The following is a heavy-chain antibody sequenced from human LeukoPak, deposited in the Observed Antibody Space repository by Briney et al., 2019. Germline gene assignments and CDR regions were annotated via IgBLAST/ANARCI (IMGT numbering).Heavy chain of an antibody. CDR2: ISNSGGIT. CDR3: ARVQRGIAVALDY. CDR1: GFTLSDYY. J-gene: IGHJ4*02. Sequence: GGSLRLSCAASGFTLSDYYMSWIRQAPGKGLEWVSYISNSGGITCYADSVKGRFTISRDNAKNSLYLQMNSLRAEDTAVYYCARVQRGIAVALDYWGQGTLATVSS. D-gene: IGHD6-19*01. V-gene: IGHV3-11*04.